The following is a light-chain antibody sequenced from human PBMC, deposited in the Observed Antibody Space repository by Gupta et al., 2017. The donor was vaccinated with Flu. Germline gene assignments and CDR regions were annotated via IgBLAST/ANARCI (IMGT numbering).Light chain of an antibody. CDR3: QVWDRSSDHPV. CDR1: NIGYKS. J-gene: IGLJ3*02. CDR2: DDS. V-gene: IGLV3-21*02. Sequence: YVLTQAPSGSVAPGQTARITCGENNIGYKSVHWYQQKAGQAPVVVVSDDSDRPSGIPERFSGSNSGTTATLTISRVEAGDEADYYCQVWDRSSDHPVFGGGTKLTVL.